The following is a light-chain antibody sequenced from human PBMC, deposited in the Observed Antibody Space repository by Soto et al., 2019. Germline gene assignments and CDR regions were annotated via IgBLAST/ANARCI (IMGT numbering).Light chain of an antibody. CDR2: DTS. CDR1: QSVGSS. CDR3: QQRSNWPPEVT. J-gene: IGKJ3*01. Sequence: EIVLTQSPDTLSLSPGERATLSCRASQSVGSSLAWYQQKPGQAPRLLIYDTSNRATGIPARFSGSGSGTDFTLTLTSLEPDDFAVYYCQQRSNWPPEVTFGPGTKVDIK. V-gene: IGKV3-11*01.